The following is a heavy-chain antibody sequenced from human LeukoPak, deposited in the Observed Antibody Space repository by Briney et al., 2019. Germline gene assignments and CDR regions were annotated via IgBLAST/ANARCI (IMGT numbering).Heavy chain of an antibody. CDR3: AREDGYSSSWYSDY. CDR1: GFSFDDYA. D-gene: IGHD6-13*01. CDR2: INWNGGST. V-gene: IGHV3-20*04. J-gene: IGHJ4*02. Sequence: PGGSLRLSCEASGFSFDDYAMTWVRQAPGKGLEWVSGINWNGGSTGYADSVKGRFTISRDNAKNSLYLQMNSLRAEDTAVYYCAREDGYSSSWYSDYWGQGTLVTVSS.